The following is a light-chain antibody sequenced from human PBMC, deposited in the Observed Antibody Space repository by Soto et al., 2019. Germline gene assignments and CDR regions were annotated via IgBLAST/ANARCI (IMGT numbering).Light chain of an antibody. J-gene: IGKJ5*01. CDR1: QSISSW. V-gene: IGKV1-5*01. Sequence: DTPMTQSPSTVSASVGDRVTITCRASQSISSWLAWYQQKPGKAPKLLIYDASSLESGVPSRFSGSGSGTEFTLTISSLQPDDFATYYCQQYNSYSITFGQGTRLEIK. CDR3: QQYNSYSIT. CDR2: DAS.